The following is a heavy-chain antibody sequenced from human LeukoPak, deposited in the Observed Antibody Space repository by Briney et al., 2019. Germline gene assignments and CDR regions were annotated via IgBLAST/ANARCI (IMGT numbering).Heavy chain of an antibody. CDR2: IKSKTGGGTT. Sequence: GGSLRLSCAASGFTFSDAWMTWVRQAPGEGLEWVGRIKSKTGGGTTDYAAPVKGRFTISRDDSKNTLYLQMNSLKTEDTAVYYCATVFFDSGSFGPPLWGQGTMVTVSS. J-gene: IGHJ3*01. CDR3: ATVFFDSGSFGPPL. V-gene: IGHV3-15*01. CDR1: GFTFSDAW. D-gene: IGHD3-10*01.